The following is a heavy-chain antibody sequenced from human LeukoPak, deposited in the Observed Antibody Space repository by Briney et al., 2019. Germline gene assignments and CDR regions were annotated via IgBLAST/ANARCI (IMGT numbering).Heavy chain of an antibody. CDR2: ISYDGSNK. CDR1: GFTFSSYA. CDR3: ARDLGNWFDP. D-gene: IGHD3-16*01. J-gene: IGHJ5*02. Sequence: GGSLRLSCAASGFTFSSYAMHWVRQAPGKGLEWVAVISYDGSNKYYADSVKGRFTISRDNSKNTLYLQMNSLRSDDTAVYYCARDLGNWFDPWGQGTLVTVSS. V-gene: IGHV3-30-3*01.